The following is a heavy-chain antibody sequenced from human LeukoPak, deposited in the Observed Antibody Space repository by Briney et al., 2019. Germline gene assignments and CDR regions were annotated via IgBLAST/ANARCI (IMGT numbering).Heavy chain of an antibody. CDR1: GFTFSRFS. CDR3: ARGPLYSKDPTP. J-gene: IGHJ5*02. Sequence: PGGSLTLSCAASGFTFSRFSMNWVRQAPGKGLEWIGSIYHSGSTYYNPSLKSRVTISVDTSKNQFSLKLSSVTAADTAVYYCARGPLYSKDPTPWGQGTLVTVSS. D-gene: IGHD4-11*01. V-gene: IGHV4-38-2*01. CDR2: IYHSGST.